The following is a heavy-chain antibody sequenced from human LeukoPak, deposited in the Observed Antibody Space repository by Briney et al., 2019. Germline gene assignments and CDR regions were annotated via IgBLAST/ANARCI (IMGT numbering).Heavy chain of an antibody. CDR1: GDSIISYY. CDR3: ARQNSDYHYYFDY. CDR2: NHSSGPT. D-gene: IGHD3-22*01. V-gene: IGHV4-59*08. Sequence: SETLSLTCTVSGDSIISYYWSWIRQSPEKGLEWIGYNHSSGPTNYHSSLKSRITMSVDTSKNQFSLKVTSVTAADTAVYYCARQNSDYHYYFDYWGQGALVTVSS. J-gene: IGHJ4*02.